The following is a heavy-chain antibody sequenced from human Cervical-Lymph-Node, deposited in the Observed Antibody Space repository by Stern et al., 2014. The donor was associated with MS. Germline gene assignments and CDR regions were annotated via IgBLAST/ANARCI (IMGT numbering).Heavy chain of an antibody. D-gene: IGHD2-2*01. CDR2: IWYDGSNK. CDR1: GFTFSSYG. CDR3: ARDSSKGGSNY. J-gene: IGHJ4*02. Sequence: VQLVESGGGVVQPGRSLRLACAASGFTFSSYGMNWVRPAPDNGLEWVAVIWYDGSNKYYADSVKGRFTISRDNSKNTLYLQMNSLRAEDTAVYYCARDSSKGGSNYWGQGTLVTVSS. V-gene: IGHV3-33*01.